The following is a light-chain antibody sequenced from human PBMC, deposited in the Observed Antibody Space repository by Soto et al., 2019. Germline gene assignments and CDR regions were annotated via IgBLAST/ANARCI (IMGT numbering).Light chain of an antibody. V-gene: IGKV1-13*02. J-gene: IGKJ1*01. CDR1: QGVNRA. CDR2: GAS. CDR3: QQYNIWPHT. Sequence: IQMTQSPSSLSASVGDSVTISCRASQGVNRALAWYQQKPGQAPRLLIYGASGMATGIPARFSGSGSETEFTLTISGLQPEDSATYYCQQYNIWPHTFGQGTKVDIK.